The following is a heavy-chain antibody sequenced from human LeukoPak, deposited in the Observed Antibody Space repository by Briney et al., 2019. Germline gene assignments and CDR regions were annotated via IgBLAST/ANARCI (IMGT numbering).Heavy chain of an antibody. Sequence: GRSLRLSCAASGFTFSSYAMHWVRQAPGKGLEWVAVISYDGSNKYYADSVKGRFTISRDNSKNTLYLQMNSLRAEDTAVYYCARDSDGIFDYWGQGTLVTVSS. J-gene: IGHJ4*02. CDR2: ISYDGSNK. V-gene: IGHV3-30*04. CDR1: GFTFSSYA. CDR3: ARDSDGIFDY. D-gene: IGHD2-15*01.